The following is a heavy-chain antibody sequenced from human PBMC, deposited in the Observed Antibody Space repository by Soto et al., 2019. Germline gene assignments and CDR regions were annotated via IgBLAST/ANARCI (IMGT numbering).Heavy chain of an antibody. CDR2: ISAYNGNT. V-gene: IGHV1-18*01. J-gene: IGHJ6*02. CDR3: AREIGSGSYYGPYYYYGMDV. Sequence: ASVKVSCKASGYTFTSYGISWVRQAPGQGLEWMGWISAYNGNTNYAQKNQGRVTMTTDTSTSTAYMELRSLRSVDTAVYYFAREIGSGSYYGPYYYYGMDVWGQGTMVTVSS. CDR1: GYTFTSYG. D-gene: IGHD3-10*01.